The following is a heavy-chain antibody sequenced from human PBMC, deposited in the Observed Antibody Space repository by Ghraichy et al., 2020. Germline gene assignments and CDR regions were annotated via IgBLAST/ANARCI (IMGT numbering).Heavy chain of an antibody. CDR1: GYTFTSYG. D-gene: IGHD3-10*01. CDR3: ARTTMVRGARYFDL. Sequence: ASVKVSCKASGYTFTSYGISWVRQAPGPGLEWMGWISAYNGNTNYAQKLQGRVTMTTDTSTSTAYMELRSLRSDDTAVYYCARTTMVRGARYFDLWGRGTLVTVSS. V-gene: IGHV1-18*01. CDR2: ISAYNGNT. J-gene: IGHJ2*01.